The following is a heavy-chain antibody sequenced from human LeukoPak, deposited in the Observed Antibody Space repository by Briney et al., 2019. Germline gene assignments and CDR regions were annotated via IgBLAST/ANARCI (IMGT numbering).Heavy chain of an antibody. CDR2: IIPIFGTA. CDR3: ARSLIVVVTATEIRYNWFDP. J-gene: IGHJ5*02. Sequence: ASVMVSFTASGGTFSSYAITWVRQAPGQGLEWMGGIIPIFGTANYAQKFQGRVTITADESTSTAYMELSSLRSEDTAVYYCARSLIVVVTATEIRYNWFDPWGQGTLVTVSS. CDR1: GGTFSSYA. V-gene: IGHV1-69*13. D-gene: IGHD2-21*02.